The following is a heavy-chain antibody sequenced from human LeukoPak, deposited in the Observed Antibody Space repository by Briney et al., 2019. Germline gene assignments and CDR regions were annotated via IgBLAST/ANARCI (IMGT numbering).Heavy chain of an antibody. V-gene: IGHV1-69*05. J-gene: IGHJ5*02. D-gene: IGHD2-2*01. CDR2: IIPIFGTA. CDR3: ARGPQRIVVVPAAMDNWFDP. CDR1: GGTFSSYA. Sequence: ASVKVSCKASGGTFSSYAISWVRQAPGKGLDGLGGIIPIFGTANYAQKFQGRVTITTDESTSTAYMELSSLRSEDTAVYYCARGPQRIVVVPAAMDNWFDPWGQGTLVTVSS.